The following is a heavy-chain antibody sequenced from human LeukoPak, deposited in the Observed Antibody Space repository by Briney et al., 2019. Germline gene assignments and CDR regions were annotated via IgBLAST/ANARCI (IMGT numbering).Heavy chain of an antibody. J-gene: IGHJ5*02. CDR3: ARRDESAGYSYWFDP. CDR1: GGSFSGYY. V-gene: IGHV4-34*01. Sequence: YPSETLSLTCAVYGGSFSGYYWSWIRQPPGKGLEWIGEINHSGSTNYNPSLKSRVTISVDTSKNQFYLKLSSVTAADTAVYFCARRDESAGYSYWFDPWGQGTLVTVSS. CDR2: INHSGST. D-gene: IGHD3-22*01.